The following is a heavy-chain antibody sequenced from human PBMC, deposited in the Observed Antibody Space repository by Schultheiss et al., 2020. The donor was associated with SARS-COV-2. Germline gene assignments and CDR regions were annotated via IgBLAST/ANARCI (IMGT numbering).Heavy chain of an antibody. D-gene: IGHD1-26*01. CDR3: ARDQGGSYYWYFDL. V-gene: IGHV4-61*08. CDR1: GGSISSGDYY. CDR2: IYYSGST. Sequence: SETLSLTCTVSGGSISSGDYYWRWIRQPPGKGLEWIGYIYYSGSTNYNPSLKSRVTISVDTSKNQFSLKLSSVTAADTAVYYCARDQGGSYYWYFDLWGRGTLVTVSS. J-gene: IGHJ2*01.